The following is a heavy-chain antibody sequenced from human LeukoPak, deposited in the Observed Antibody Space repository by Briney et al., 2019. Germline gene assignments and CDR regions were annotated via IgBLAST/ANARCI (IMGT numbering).Heavy chain of an antibody. Sequence: PSQTLSLTCTVSGGSISSGSYYWSWIRQPAGKGLEWIGRIYTSGSTNYNPSLKSRVIISVDTSKNQFSLKLSSVTAADTAVYYCARDHDSSGWYYFDYWGQGTLVTVSS. CDR1: GGSISSGSYY. V-gene: IGHV4-61*02. J-gene: IGHJ4*02. CDR3: ARDHDSSGWYYFDY. D-gene: IGHD6-19*01. CDR2: IYTSGST.